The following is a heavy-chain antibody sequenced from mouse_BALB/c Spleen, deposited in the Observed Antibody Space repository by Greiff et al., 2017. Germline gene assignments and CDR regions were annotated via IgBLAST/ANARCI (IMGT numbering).Heavy chain of an antibody. CDR2: IDPSDSYT. Sequence: QVQLQQSGAELVKPGASVKMSCKASGYTFTSYWMHWVKQRPGQGLEWIGVIDPSDSYTSYNQKFKGKATLTVDTSSSTAYMQLSSLTSEDSAVYYCRRDYYAMDYWGQGTSVTVSS. J-gene: IGHJ4*01. CDR3: RRDYYAMDY. V-gene: IGHV1S127*01. CDR1: GYTFTSYW.